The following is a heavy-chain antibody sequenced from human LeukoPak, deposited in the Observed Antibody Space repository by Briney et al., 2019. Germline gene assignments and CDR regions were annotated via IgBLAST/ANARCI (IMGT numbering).Heavy chain of an antibody. D-gene: IGHD4-17*01. V-gene: IGHV1-18*01. CDR3: ARENDYGDYGGAFDI. J-gene: IGHJ3*02. Sequence: ASVKVSCKASGYTFSEYKFSWVRQVPGQGLEWLGWISGYNGHTKYAQKMQGRVTMTRDKSTSTVYMELRSLISDDTAIYYCARENDYGDYGGAFDIWGQGTMVTVSS. CDR1: GYTFSEYK. CDR2: ISGYNGHT.